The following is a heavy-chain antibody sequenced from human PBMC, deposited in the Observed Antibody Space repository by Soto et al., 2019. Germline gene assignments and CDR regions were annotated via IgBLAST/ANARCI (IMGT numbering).Heavy chain of an antibody. Sequence: SETLSLTCTVSGRSMSGYYWSWIRQPAGERLEWIGRIYTSGTTDFNPSLKGRVTMSVDTSKHQFSLKLTSVTAADTALYYCAREDYYDTGYYVVWCQVTQVTVSS. V-gene: IGHV4-4*07. CDR3: AREDYYDTGYYVV. CDR1: GRSMSGYY. D-gene: IGHD3-9*01. CDR2: IYTSGTT. J-gene: IGHJ4*02.